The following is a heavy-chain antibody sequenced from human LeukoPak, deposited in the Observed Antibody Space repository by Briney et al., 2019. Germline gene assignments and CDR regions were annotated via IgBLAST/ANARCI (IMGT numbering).Heavy chain of an antibody. D-gene: IGHD3-10*01. CDR2: ISAYNGNT. J-gene: IGHJ6*02. Sequence: ASVKVSCKASGYTFTSYGISWVRQAPGQGLEWMGWISAYNGNTNYAQKLQGRVTMTTDTSTRTTYMELRSLRSDDTAVYYCARATYYYGSGRPITYGMDVWGQGTTVTVSS. CDR3: ARATYYYGSGRPITYGMDV. CDR1: GYTFTSYG. V-gene: IGHV1-18*01.